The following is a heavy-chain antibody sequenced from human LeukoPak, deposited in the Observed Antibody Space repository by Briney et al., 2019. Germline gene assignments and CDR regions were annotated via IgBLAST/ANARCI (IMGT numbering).Heavy chain of an antibody. D-gene: IGHD3-16*02. J-gene: IGHJ4*02. CDR3: ARAGPRDPVYDYVWGSYRSYYFDY. V-gene: IGHV1-18*01. Sequence: ASVKVSCKASGYTFTSYGISWVRQAPGQGLEWMGSISAYNGNTNYAQKLQGRVTMTTDTSTSTAYMELRSLRSDDTAVYYCARAGPRDPVYDYVWGSYRSYYFDYWGQGTLVTVSS. CDR2: ISAYNGNT. CDR1: GYTFTSYG.